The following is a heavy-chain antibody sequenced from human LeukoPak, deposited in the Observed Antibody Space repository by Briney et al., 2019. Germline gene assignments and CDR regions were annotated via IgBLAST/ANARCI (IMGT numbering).Heavy chain of an antibody. J-gene: IGHJ4*02. Sequence: QPGGSLRLSCAASGFTFSSYAMTWVRQAPGKGLEWVAAITGRGDSTYYADSVKGRFTISRDNSRNTLYLQMKSLRAEDTAIYYCAKDHLSSSGWFPDYWGQGTLVTVSS. CDR1: GFTFSSYA. V-gene: IGHV3-23*01. D-gene: IGHD6-19*01. CDR2: ITGRGDST. CDR3: AKDHLSSSGWFPDY.